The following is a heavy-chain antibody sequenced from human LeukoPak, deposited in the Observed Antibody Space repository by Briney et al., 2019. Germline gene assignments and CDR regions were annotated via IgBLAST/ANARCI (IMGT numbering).Heavy chain of an antibody. V-gene: IGHV1-2*02. J-gene: IGHJ3*02. CDR2: INPNSGGT. CDR3: ARANYDSSGYYASGLDAFDI. CDR1: GYTFTGYY. Sequence: VASVKVSCKASGYTFTGYYMHWVRQAPGQGLEWMGWINPNSGGTNYAQKFQGRVTMTRDTSISTAYMELSRLRSDDTAVYYCARANYDSSGYYASGLDAFDIWGQGTMVTVSS. D-gene: IGHD3-22*01.